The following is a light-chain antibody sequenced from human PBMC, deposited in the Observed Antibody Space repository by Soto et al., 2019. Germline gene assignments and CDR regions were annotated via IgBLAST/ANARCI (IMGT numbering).Light chain of an antibody. CDR1: SSNIGAGYA. Sequence: QSVLTQPPSVSGAPGQRVTISCTGSSSNIGAGYAVHWYQQLPGTAPKLLIYRNTNRPSGVPDRFSDSKSGTSASLAITGLQAEDEADYYCQSYDSSLSGSGIFGGGTKLTVL. CDR3: QSYDSSLSGSGI. CDR2: RNT. J-gene: IGLJ2*01. V-gene: IGLV1-40*01.